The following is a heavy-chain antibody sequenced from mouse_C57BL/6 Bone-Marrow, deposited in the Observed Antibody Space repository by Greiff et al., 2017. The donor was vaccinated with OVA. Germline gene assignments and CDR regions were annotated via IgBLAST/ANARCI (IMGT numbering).Heavy chain of an antibody. CDR2: ISRGSSTI. V-gene: IGHV5-17*01. Sequence: EVLLVESGGGLVKPGGSLKLSCAASGFTFSDYGMHWVRQAPEKGLEWVAYISRGSSTIYYADTVKGRFTISRDNTKNTLFLQMTSLRSEDTDLCCCSRVLAFAYWGQGTLVTVSA. CDR1: GFTFSDYG. CDR3: SRVLAFAY. J-gene: IGHJ3*01.